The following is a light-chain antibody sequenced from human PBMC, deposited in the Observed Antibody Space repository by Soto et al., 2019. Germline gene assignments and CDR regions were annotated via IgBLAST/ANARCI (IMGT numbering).Light chain of an antibody. Sequence: DIQMTQSPSTLSASIGDRVTITCRASQSIRSWLAWYQQKSGKAPKLLIYKASSLESGVPSRFNGSGSGTEFTLTISSLQPDDFATYYCQQYSTYWTFGQGTKVEIK. CDR1: QSIRSW. J-gene: IGKJ1*01. CDR2: KAS. CDR3: QQYSTYWT. V-gene: IGKV1-5*03.